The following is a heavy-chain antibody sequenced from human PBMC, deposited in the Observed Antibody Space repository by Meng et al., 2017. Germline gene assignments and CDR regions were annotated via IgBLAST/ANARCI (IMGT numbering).Heavy chain of an antibody. V-gene: IGHV3-30*01. CDR1: GFTFSSYA. Sequence: VQLVVSGGGVVPPGRSLRLSCAASGFTFSSYAMHWVRQAPGKGLEWVAVISYDGSNKYYADSVKGRFTISRDNSKNTLYLQMNSLRAEDTAVYYCAHFDYWGQGTLVTVFS. CDR3: AHFDY. J-gene: IGHJ4*02. CDR2: ISYDGSNK.